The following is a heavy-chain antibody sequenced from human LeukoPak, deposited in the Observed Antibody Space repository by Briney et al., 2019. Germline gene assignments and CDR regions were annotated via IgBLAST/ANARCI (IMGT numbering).Heavy chain of an antibody. CDR3: AGRSGSFDY. V-gene: IGHV3-30*03. CDR1: GFTFSSYG. D-gene: IGHD3-10*01. CDR2: ISYDGSNK. J-gene: IGHJ4*02. Sequence: PGGSLRLSCAASGFTFSSYGMHWVRQAPGKGLEWVAVISYDGSNKYYADSVKGRFTISRDNSKNTLYLQMNSLRAEDTAVYYCAGRSGSFDYWGQGTLVTVSS.